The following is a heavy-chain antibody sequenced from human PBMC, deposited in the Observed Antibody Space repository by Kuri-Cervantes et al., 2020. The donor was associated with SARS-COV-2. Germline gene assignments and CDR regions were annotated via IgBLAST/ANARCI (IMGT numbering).Heavy chain of an antibody. CDR1: GGSFSVYY. D-gene: IGHD4-17*01. V-gene: IGHV4-34*01. Sequence: SETLSLTWALYGGSFSVYYWSWIRQPPGKGLEWIGEINHSGSHNYNPPRKSRFTISVDPSKNQFSLSLGSVTAADTAVYYCASLSRPNMTTVTTPDYWGREPWSPSPQ. CDR2: INHSGSH. CDR3: ASLSRPNMTTVTTPDY. J-gene: IGHJ4*02.